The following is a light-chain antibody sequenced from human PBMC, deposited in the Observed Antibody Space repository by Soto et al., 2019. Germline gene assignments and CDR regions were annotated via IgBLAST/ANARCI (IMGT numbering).Light chain of an antibody. V-gene: IGKV3D-15*01. J-gene: IGKJ4*01. CDR3: QQYNNWPGT. CDR1: QSVSSN. Sequence: EIVMTQSPATLSVSPGERDTLSCRASQSVSSNLAWYQQKPGQAPRLLIYGASTRATGIPARFSGSGSGTEFTLTISSLQSEDFAVYYCQQYNNWPGTFGGGTKV. CDR2: GAS.